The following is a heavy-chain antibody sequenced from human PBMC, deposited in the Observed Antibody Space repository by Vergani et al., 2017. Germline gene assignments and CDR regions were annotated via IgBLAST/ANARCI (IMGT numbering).Heavy chain of an antibody. CDR2: INPSGGHT. V-gene: IGHV1-46*03. CDR3: ARGDYGILTGYRY. D-gene: IGHD3-9*01. J-gene: IGHJ4*02. Sequence: QVQVVQSGAEVKKSGASVKVSCKTSGYTFSNYYMHWVRQAPGQGLEWMGIINPSGGHTNYAQKLQGRVTMTRDTSTSPVDMELSSLRSEDTAIYYCARGDYGILTGYRYWGQGTLVTVS. CDR1: GYTFSNYY.